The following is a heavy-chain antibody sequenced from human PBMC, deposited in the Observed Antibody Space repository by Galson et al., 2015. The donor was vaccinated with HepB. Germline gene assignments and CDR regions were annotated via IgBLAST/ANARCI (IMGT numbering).Heavy chain of an antibody. Sequence: SVKVSCKVSGYTLTELSMHWVRQAPGKGLGWMGGFDPEDGETIYAQKFQGRVTMTEDTSTDTAYMELSSLRSEDTAVYYCATHEGLGEADAFDIWGQGTMVTVSS. D-gene: IGHD1-26*01. V-gene: IGHV1-24*01. J-gene: IGHJ3*02. CDR1: GYTLTELS. CDR3: ATHEGLGEADAFDI. CDR2: FDPEDGET.